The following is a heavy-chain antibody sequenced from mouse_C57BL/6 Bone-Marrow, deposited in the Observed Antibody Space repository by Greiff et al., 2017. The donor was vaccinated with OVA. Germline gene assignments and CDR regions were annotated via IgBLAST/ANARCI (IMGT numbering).Heavy chain of an antibody. J-gene: IGHJ3*01. Sequence: VNVVESGGDLVKPGGSLKLSCAASGFTFSSYGMFWVRQTPDKRLEWVATTSSGGGFTYDPDSVMGRFTISRVNAKNTLYLQISSLKSEVTAMYYCSRRWYYINYRFAYWGQGTLVTVSA. CDR1: GFTFSSYG. CDR2: TSSGGGFT. D-gene: IGHD2-5*01. V-gene: IGHV5-6*02. CDR3: SRRWYYINYRFAY.